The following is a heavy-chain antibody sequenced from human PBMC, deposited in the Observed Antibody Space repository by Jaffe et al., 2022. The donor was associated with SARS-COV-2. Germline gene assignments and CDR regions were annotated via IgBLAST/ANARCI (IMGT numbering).Heavy chain of an antibody. CDR3: AREQYDSGWSFES. J-gene: IGHJ4*02. D-gene: IGHD6-19*01. Sequence: QVQLVQSGSELKKPGASVKISCKASGYTFTNYGIHWMRQAPGQGLEWMAWINTNTGNPTYAQGFTGRFVLSLDTSVSTAYLEISSLKAEDTAVYYCAREQYDSGWSFESWGQGTLVTVSS. CDR2: INTNTGNP. V-gene: IGHV7-4-1*02. CDR1: GYTFTNYG.